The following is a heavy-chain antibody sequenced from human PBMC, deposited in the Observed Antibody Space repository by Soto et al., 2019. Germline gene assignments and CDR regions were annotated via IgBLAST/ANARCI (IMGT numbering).Heavy chain of an antibody. J-gene: IGHJ6*02. CDR2: IYHSRST. CDR1: GGSISSGGYS. V-gene: IGHV4-30-2*01. D-gene: IGHD3-10*01. Sequence: PSETLSLTCAVSGGSISSGGYSWSWIRQPPGKGLEWIGYIYHSRSTYYNPSLKSRVTISVDRSKNQFSLKLSSVTAADTAVYYCAKTFYYYGSGSYISNYGMDVWGQGTTVTVSS. CDR3: AKTFYYYGSGSYISNYGMDV.